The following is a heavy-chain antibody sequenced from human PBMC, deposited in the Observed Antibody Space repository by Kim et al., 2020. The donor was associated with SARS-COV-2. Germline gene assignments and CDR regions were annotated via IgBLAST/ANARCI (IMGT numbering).Heavy chain of an antibody. CDR3: AKALSSGWSDWFDS. CDR2: ISGTGGTT. V-gene: IGHV3-23*01. Sequence: GGSLRLSCAASGFTFSSFAMSWVRQAPGKGLEWVSTISGTGGTTYNADSVKGRFTMSRDNSRDTLYLQMNSLRADDTAIYYCAKALSSGWSDWFDSWGQGTLVTVSS. CDR1: GFTFSSFA. J-gene: IGHJ5*01. D-gene: IGHD6-19*01.